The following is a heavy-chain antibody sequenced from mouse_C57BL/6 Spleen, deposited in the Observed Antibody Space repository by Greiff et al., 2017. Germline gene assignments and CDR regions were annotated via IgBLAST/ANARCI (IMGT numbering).Heavy chain of an antibody. CDR2: IDPENGDT. J-gene: IGHJ2*01. V-gene: IGHV14-4*01. D-gene: IGHD1-1*01. CDR3: AIRANYYGNMYFDY. CDR1: GFNIKDDY. Sequence: VQLKQSGAELVRPGASVKLSCTASGFNIKDDYMHWVKQRPDQGLEWIGWIDPENGDTEYASKFQGKATITADTSSNTAYLQLSSLTSEDTAVYYCAIRANYYGNMYFDYWGQGTTLTVSA.